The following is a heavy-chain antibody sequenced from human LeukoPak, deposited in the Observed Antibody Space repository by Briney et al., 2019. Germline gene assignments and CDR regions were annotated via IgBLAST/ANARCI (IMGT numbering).Heavy chain of an antibody. CDR3: VRERFHGSGAPKFDF. CDR1: GFTFSDYS. D-gene: IGHD3-10*01. J-gene: IGHJ4*02. CDR2: ISGSGSYI. Sequence: GSLRLSCAASGFTFSDYSMNWVRQTPRKGLEWVSCISGSGSYIYYADSVKGRFTISRDNAKNSLHLQVNSLRAEDTAAYYCVRERFHGSGAPKFDFWGQGTLVTVSS. V-gene: IGHV3-21*06.